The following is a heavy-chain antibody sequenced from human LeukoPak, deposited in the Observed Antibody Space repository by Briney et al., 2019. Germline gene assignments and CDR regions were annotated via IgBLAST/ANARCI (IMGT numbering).Heavy chain of an antibody. J-gene: IGHJ4*02. CDR2: IKQDGSDK. CDR3: ARGGYTYGVRPF. CDR1: GFTFSSYW. Sequence: GGSLRLSCAASGFTFSSYWMSWVRQAPGKGLEWVANIKQDGSDKYYVDSVKGRFTISRDNAENSLYLQMNSLRAEDTAVYCCARGGYTYGVRPFWGQGTLVTVSS. V-gene: IGHV3-7*01. D-gene: IGHD5-18*01.